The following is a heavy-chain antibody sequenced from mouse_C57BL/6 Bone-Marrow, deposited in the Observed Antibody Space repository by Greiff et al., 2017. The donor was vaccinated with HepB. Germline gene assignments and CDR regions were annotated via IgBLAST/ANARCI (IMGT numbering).Heavy chain of an antibody. J-gene: IGHJ4*01. CDR2: ISYDGSN. CDR3: ANTTVVATDY. D-gene: IGHD1-1*01. V-gene: IGHV3-6*01. CDR1: GYSITSGYY. Sequence: EVQLVESGPGLVKPSQSLSLTCSVTGYSITSGYYWNWIRQFPGNKLEWMGYISYDGSNNYNPSLKNRISITRDTSKNQFFLKLDSVTNEDTATYYCANTTVVATDYWGQGTSVTVSS.